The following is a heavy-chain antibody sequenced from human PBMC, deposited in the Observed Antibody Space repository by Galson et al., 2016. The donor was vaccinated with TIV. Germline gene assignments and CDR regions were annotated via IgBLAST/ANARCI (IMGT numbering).Heavy chain of an antibody. V-gene: IGHV1-69*06. Sequence: SVKVSCKASGGTFSTNAINWVRQAPGQGLEWMGRIIPMFGPTTYAQKFQGRLTIIADISTSTNYMELVLSSLRSDDTAVYYCAREGIGTTSYYYGLDVWGQGTAVTVSS. CDR3: AREGIGTTSYYYGLDV. J-gene: IGHJ6*02. CDR2: IIPMFGPT. CDR1: GGTFSTNA. D-gene: IGHD1-14*01.